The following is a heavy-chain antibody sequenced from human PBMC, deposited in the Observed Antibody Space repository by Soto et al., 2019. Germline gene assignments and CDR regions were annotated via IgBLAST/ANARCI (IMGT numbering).Heavy chain of an antibody. CDR2: INSDGST. V-gene: IGHV3-74*01. J-gene: IGHJ4*02. Sequence: EVQLVESGGDLVQPGGSLRLSCAASGFTFSNYWMHWVRQAPGKGLVWVSSINSDGSTNYADSVKGRFTISRDNAKNTLYLQMNSLRVEDATIYYCTRDRDGLAYWGQGTLVTVSS. CDR1: GFTFSNYW. CDR3: TRDRDGLAY.